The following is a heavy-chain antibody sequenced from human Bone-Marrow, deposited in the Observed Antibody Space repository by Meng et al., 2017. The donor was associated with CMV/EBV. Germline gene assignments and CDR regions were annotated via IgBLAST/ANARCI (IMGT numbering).Heavy chain of an antibody. CDR1: GFTFDDYT. V-gene: IGHV3-43*01. D-gene: IGHD3-22*01. CDR2: ISWDGGST. CDR3: AKDAKQLWLSYLDY. J-gene: IGHJ4*02. Sequence: GESLKISCAASGFTFDDYTMHWVRQAPGEGLEWVSLISWDGGSTYYADSVKGRFTISRDNSKNSLYLQMNSLRTEDTALYYCAKDAKQLWLSYLDYWGQGTLVTVSS.